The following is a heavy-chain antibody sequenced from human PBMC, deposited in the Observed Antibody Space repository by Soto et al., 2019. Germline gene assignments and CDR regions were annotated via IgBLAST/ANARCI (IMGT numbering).Heavy chain of an antibody. CDR1: GFTFSSYA. V-gene: IGHV3-23*01. CDR2: ISGSGGST. D-gene: IGHD2-21*02. J-gene: IGHJ4*02. CDR3: AKAPLLVVTAQGIDY. Sequence: GGSLRLSCAASGFTFSSYAMSWVHQAPGKGLEWVSAISGSGGSTYYADSVKGRFTISRDNSKNTLYLQMNSLRAEDTAVYYCAKAPLLVVTAQGIDYWGQGTLVTVSS.